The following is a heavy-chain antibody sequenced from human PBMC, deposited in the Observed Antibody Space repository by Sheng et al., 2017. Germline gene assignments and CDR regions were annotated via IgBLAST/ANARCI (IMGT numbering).Heavy chain of an antibody. CDR1: GGSISSSSYY. D-gene: IGHD4-17*01. V-gene: IGHV4-39*07. J-gene: IGHJ4*02. CDR2: IYYSGST. Sequence: QLQLQESGPGLVKPSETLSLTCTVSGGSISSSSYYWGWIRQPPGKGLEWIGSIYYSGSTYYNPSLKSRVTISVDTSKNQFSLKLSSVTAADTAVYYCARRGIYGDYGGHWGQGTLVTGLL. CDR3: ARRGIYGDYGGH.